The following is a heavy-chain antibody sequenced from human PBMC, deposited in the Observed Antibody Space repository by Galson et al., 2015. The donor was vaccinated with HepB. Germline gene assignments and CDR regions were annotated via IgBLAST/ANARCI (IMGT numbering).Heavy chain of an antibody. CDR2: IAYDGSVK. CDR1: GFTFSSHG. CDR3: ANWYGSDSSGYFDY. D-gene: IGHD3-22*01. V-gene: IGHV3-30*18. Sequence: SLRLSCAASGFTFSSHGMHWVRQAPGKGLEWVGLIAYDGSVKYYADSVKGRFTISRDNSKSTLYLQMNSLRAEDTALYYCANWYGSDSSGYFDYWGQGTLVTVSS. J-gene: IGHJ4*02.